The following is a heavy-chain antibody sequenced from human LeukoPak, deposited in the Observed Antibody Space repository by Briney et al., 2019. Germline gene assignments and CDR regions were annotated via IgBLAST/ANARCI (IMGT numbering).Heavy chain of an antibody. CDR2: IYYSGST. Sequence: SETLSLTCTVSGGSISSSSYYWGWIRQPPGKGLEWIGSIYYSGSTYYNPSLKSRVTISVDTSKNQFSPKLSSVTAADTAVYYCARLKLDIVVVPAAIRHSYYYYGMDVWGQGTTVTVSS. CDR1: GGSISSSSYY. D-gene: IGHD2-2*02. J-gene: IGHJ6*02. CDR3: ARLKLDIVVVPAAIRHSYYYYGMDV. V-gene: IGHV4-39*01.